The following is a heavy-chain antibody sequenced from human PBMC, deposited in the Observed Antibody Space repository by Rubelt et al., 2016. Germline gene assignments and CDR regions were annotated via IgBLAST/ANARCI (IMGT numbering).Heavy chain of an antibody. J-gene: IGHJ4*02. CDR3: ARGPLCSGTSCHYSFDY. V-gene: IGHV4-59*01. CDR2: IYYSGST. Sequence: QVQLQESGPGLVKPSETLSLTCTVSGGSISGYYWSWIRQPPGKGLECIGYIYYSGSTNYNPSLKSRVPISVDTSKNQFSLKLSSVTAADTAVYYCARGPLCSGTSCHYSFDYWGQGTLVTVSS. D-gene: IGHD2-2*01. CDR1: GGSISGYY.